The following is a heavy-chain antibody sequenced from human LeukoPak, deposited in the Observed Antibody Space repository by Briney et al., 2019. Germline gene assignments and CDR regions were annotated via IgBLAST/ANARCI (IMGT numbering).Heavy chain of an antibody. CDR1: GFTFSSYA. J-gene: IGHJ5*02. V-gene: IGHV3-23*01. Sequence: GGSLRLSCAASGFTFSSYAMSWVRQAPGKGLEWVSAISGSGGSTYYADSVEGRFTISRDNSKNTLYLQMNSLRAEDTAVYYCANNRGIAVAGTRWFDPWGQGTLVTVSS. CDR3: ANNRGIAVAGTRWFDP. D-gene: IGHD6-19*01. CDR2: ISGSGGST.